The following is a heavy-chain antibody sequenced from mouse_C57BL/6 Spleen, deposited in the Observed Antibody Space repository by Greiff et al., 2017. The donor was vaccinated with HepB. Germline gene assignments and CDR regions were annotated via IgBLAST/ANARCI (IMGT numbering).Heavy chain of an antibody. V-gene: IGHV1-82*01. J-gene: IGHJ2*01. CDR2: IYPGDGDT. D-gene: IGHD2-5*01. CDR1: GYAFSSSW. CDR3: ARDYSNYFDY. Sequence: VQLQQSGPELVKPGASVKISCKASGYAFSSSWMNWVKQRPGKGLEWIGRIYPGDGDTNYNGKFKGKATLTADKSSSTAYMQLSSLTSEDSAVYFCARDYSNYFDYWGQSTTLTVSS.